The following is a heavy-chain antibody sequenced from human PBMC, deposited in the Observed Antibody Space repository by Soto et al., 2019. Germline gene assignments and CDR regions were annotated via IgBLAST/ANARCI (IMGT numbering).Heavy chain of an antibody. CDR2: IVGCSGNT. V-gene: IGHV1-58*01. D-gene: IGHD1-26*01. CDR1: GFTFSTSA. CDR3: AARRSGLYAMDV. Sequence: MQLVQSGPEVKKPGTSVKVSCKASGFTFSTSAVQWVRQARGQRPEWMGWIVGCSGNTNYAQNSQERVIITRDMSTSTVYMELSSLRSDDTAVYFCAARRSGLYAMDVWGQGTTVTVSS. J-gene: IGHJ6*02.